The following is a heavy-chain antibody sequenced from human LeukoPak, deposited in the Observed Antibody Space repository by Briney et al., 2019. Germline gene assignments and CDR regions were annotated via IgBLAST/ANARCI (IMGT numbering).Heavy chain of an antibody. D-gene: IGHD5-24*01. J-gene: IGHJ4*02. CDR3: ARINGMATMPFDY. V-gene: IGHV3-7*01. Sequence: GGSLRLSCAASGFTFSSYWMSCVRQGPGKGREWVANIKQDGSEKYYVDSVKGRFTISRDNAKNSLYLQMNSLRAEDTAVYYCARINGMATMPFDYWGQGTLVTVSS. CDR1: GFTFSSYW. CDR2: IKQDGSEK.